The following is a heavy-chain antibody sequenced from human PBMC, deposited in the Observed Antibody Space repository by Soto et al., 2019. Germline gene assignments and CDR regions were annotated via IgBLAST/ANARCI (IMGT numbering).Heavy chain of an antibody. D-gene: IGHD3-22*01. CDR2: ISYDGSNK. Sequence: GGSLRLSCAASGFTFSSYGMHWVRQAPGKGLEWVAVISYDGSNKNYVDSVKGRFTISRDNSENTLYLQMNSLRAEDAAVYYCAKDTYYHDSTGYYVFDYWGQGTLVTVSS. CDR3: AKDTYYHDSTGYYVFDY. J-gene: IGHJ4*02. CDR1: GFTFSSYG. V-gene: IGHV3-30*18.